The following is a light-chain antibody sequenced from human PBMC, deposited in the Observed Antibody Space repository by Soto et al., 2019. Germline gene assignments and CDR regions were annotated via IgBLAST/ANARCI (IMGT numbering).Light chain of an antibody. V-gene: IGLV2-23*01. CDR1: SSDVGSYNL. Sequence: QSVLTQPSSGSGSPGQSITISCTGTSSDVGSYNLVSWYQQHPGKAPKLMIYEGSKRPSGVSNRFSGSKSGNPASLTISGLQAEDEANYYCCSYAGSSINYVFGPGTKVPVL. CDR2: EGS. CDR3: CSYAGSSINYV. J-gene: IGLJ1*01.